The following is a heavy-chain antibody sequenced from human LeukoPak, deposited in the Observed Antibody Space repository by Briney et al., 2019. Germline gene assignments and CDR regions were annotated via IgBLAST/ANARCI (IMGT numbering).Heavy chain of an antibody. CDR2: ISYSGNT. D-gene: IGHD3-16*01. J-gene: IGHJ4*02. CDR1: GGSISSSY. Sequence: SETLSLTCSVSGGSISSSYWSWIRQPPGKGLERIGYISYSGNTNYNPSLKSRVTISIDTSKNQFSLKLTSVTAADTAVYYCARGGGTFDYWGQGILVTVSS. CDR3: ARGGGTFDY. V-gene: IGHV4-59*01.